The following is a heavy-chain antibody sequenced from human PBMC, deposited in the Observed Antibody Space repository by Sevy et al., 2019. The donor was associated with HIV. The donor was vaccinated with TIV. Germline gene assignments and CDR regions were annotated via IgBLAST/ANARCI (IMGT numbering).Heavy chain of an antibody. Sequence: GGSLRLSCAASGFTFSTYAMSWVRQAPGKGLEWVSAVSGSGGSTYYADSVKGRFTISRDNSKNTLYLQMNSLRAEDTAVYYCAKQGVGYCSGGSCSYWFDPWGQGTLVTVSS. CDR2: VSGSGGST. CDR1: GFTFSTYA. V-gene: IGHV3-23*01. CDR3: AKQGVGYCSGGSCSYWFDP. D-gene: IGHD2-15*01. J-gene: IGHJ5*02.